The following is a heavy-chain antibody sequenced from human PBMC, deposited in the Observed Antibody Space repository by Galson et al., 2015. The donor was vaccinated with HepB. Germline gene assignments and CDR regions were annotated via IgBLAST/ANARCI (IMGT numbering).Heavy chain of an antibody. J-gene: IGHJ4*02. CDR1: GGSISGYY. V-gene: IGHV4-59*08. D-gene: IGHD3-22*01. CDR2: IYDSGIT. CDR3: ARHVHYHDSSAYWKIFDY. Sequence: TLSLTCTVSGGSISGYYWSWPRQSPEKGLEYIGYIYDSGITNYNPSLKSRVTISLDTSKNQFSLKLTSLNAADTAVYYCARHVHYHDSSAYWKIFDYWGQGTLVTVSS.